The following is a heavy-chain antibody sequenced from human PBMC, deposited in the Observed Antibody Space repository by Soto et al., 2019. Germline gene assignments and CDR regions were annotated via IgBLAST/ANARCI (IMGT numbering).Heavy chain of an antibody. D-gene: IGHD3-10*01. CDR3: ARDQNGSGNYYTRYFAY. CDR1: GGSINSRYW. Sequence: SETLSLTCAVSGGSINSRYWWSWARQSPGKGLEWIGEIYHSGSTNYNPSLKSRVTISVDKSKNQFSLNLSSVTAADTAVYYCARDQNGSGNYYTRYFAYWGQGTLVTVSS. J-gene: IGHJ4*02. CDR2: IYHSGST. V-gene: IGHV4-4*02.